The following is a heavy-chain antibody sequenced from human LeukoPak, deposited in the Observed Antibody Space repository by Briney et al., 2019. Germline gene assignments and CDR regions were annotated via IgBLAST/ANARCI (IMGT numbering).Heavy chain of an antibody. V-gene: IGHV3-23*01. D-gene: IGHD6-19*01. CDR1: GFSFSTYA. Sequence: PGGSLRLSCTASGFSFSTYAMSRVRQPPGKGLEWVSSISSGGGSTYYADSVKGRFTISRDNSKNTLYLQMSSLRADDTAVYYCARAAGGSSGRNPYFDYWGQGTQVTVSS. CDR2: ISSGGGST. J-gene: IGHJ4*02. CDR3: ARAAGGSSGRNPYFDY.